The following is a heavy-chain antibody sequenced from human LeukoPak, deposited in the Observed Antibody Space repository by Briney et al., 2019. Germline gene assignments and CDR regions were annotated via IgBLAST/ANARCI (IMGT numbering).Heavy chain of an antibody. CDR1: GGSISSYY. V-gene: IGHV4-59*01. CDR2: IYYSGST. CDR3: ARGRRGWYHFDY. J-gene: IGHJ4*02. D-gene: IGHD6-19*01. Sequence: SETLSLTCTVSGGSISSYYWSWIRQPPGKGLEWIGYIYYSGSTNYNPSLKSRVTISVDTSKNQFSLKLSSVTAADTAVYYCARGRRGWYHFDYWGQGTLVTVSS.